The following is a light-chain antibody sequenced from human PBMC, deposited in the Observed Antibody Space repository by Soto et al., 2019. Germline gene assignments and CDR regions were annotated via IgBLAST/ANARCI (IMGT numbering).Light chain of an antibody. J-gene: IGKJ1*01. CDR3: QQYENYWT. V-gene: IGKV1-5*01. Sequence: DIQMTQSPSTLSATAGDRVTITCRASQSISSWLAWYQHKPVKAPKLLIYDASNLDSGVPSRFSGSGSVTEFSLTISNLQPDDCATYYCQQYENYWTFGQGTKVDIK. CDR1: QSISSW. CDR2: DAS.